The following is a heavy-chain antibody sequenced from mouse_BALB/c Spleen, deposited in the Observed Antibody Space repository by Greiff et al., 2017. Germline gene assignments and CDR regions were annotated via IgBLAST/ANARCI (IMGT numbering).Heavy chain of an antibody. Sequence: EVKLVESGGGLVKPGGSLKLSCAASGFTFSSYAMSWVRQTPEKRLEWVATISSGGSYTYYPDSVKGRFTISRDNAKNTLYLQMSSLRSEDTAMYYCARQDDSYWYFDVWGAGTTVTVSS. CDR1: GFTFSSYA. CDR3: ARQDDSYWYFDV. V-gene: IGHV5-9-3*01. J-gene: IGHJ1*01. CDR2: ISSGGSYT.